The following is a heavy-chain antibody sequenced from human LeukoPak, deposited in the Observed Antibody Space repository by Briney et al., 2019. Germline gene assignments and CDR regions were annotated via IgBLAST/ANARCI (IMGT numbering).Heavy chain of an antibody. J-gene: IGHJ6*02. CDR2: TYYRSKWYY. V-gene: IGHV6-1*01. D-gene: IGHD2-2*01. CDR3: ARNRAYAMDV. CDR1: GDSVSSNSVG. Sequence: SQTLSLTCAISGDSVSSNSVGWDWIRQSPSRGLEWLGRTYYRSKWYYDYAVSVKSRITFNPDTSKNQFSLQLNSVTPEDTAVYYCARNRAYAMDVWGLGTTVTVSS.